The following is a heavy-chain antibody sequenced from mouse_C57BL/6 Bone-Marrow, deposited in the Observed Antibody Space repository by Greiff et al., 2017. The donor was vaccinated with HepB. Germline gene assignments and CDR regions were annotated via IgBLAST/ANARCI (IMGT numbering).Heavy chain of an antibody. J-gene: IGHJ2*01. V-gene: IGHV1-82*01. CDR2: IYPGDGDT. CDR1: GYAFSSSW. D-gene: IGHD2-4*01. CDR3: ARDGYDYDYFDY. Sequence: QVQLKQSGPELVKPGASVKISCKASGYAFSSSWMNWVKQRPGKGLEWIGRIYPGDGDTNYNGKFKGKATLTADKSSSTAYMQLSSLTSEDSAVYFCARDGYDYDYFDYWGQGTTLTVSS.